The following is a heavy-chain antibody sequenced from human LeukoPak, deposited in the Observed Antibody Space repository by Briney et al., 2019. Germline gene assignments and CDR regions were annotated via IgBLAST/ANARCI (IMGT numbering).Heavy chain of an antibody. Sequence: PGGSLRLSCAASGFTFSSYNMNWVRQAPGKGLEWVSSISSSSTYIYYADSVKGRFTISRDNAKSSLYLQLNSLRGEDTAVYYCANHLACGSTSCPPFDDWGQGTLVTVSS. J-gene: IGHJ4*02. V-gene: IGHV3-21*01. D-gene: IGHD2-2*01. CDR1: GFTFSSYN. CDR2: ISSSSTYI. CDR3: ANHLACGSTSCPPFDD.